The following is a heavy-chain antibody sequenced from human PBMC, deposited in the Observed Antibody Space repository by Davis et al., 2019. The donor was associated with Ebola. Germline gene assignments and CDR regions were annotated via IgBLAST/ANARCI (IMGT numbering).Heavy chain of an antibody. CDR2: IYYSGST. V-gene: IGHV4-39*01. J-gene: IGHJ6*02. D-gene: IGHD5-18*01. CDR1: GGSISSSSYY. CDR3: ARGHSYGSMVYGVDV. Sequence: MPSETLSLTCTVSGGSISSSSYYWGWIRQPPGKGLEWIGSIYYSGSTYHNPSLKSQVSISVDTSKNQFSLKLSSVTAADTAVYYCARGHSYGSMVYGVDVWGQGTTVSVSS.